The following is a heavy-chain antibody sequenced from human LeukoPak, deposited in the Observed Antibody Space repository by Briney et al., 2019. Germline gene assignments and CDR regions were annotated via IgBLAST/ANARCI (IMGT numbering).Heavy chain of an antibody. CDR1: GGSISSYY. D-gene: IGHD1-1*01. V-gene: IGHV4-4*07. J-gene: IGHJ6*03. CDR2: IYSSAST. Sequence: PSETLSLTCTVSGGSISSYYWSWIRQPAGKGLEWIGRIYSSASTNYNPSLKSRVTMSVDTSKNQYSLNLSSVTAADTAVYYCARNEYYYYYYMDVWSKGTTVTVSS. CDR3: ARNEYYYYYYMDV.